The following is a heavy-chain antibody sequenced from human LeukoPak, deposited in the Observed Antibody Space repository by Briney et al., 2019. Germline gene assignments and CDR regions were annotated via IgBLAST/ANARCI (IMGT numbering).Heavy chain of an antibody. CDR2: INHSGST. J-gene: IGHJ4*02. V-gene: IGHV4-34*01. D-gene: IGHD6-19*01. Sequence: SKTLSLTCAVYGGSFSGYYWSWIRQPPGKGLEWIGEINHSGSTNYNPSLKSRVTISVDTSKNQFSLKLSSVTAADTAVYYCARAWAVAGPFDYWGQGTLVTVSS. CDR1: GGSFSGYY. CDR3: ARAWAVAGPFDY.